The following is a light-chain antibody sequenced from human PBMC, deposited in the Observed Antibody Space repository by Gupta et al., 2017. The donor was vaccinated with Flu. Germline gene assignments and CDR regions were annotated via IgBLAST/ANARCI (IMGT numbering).Light chain of an antibody. CDR2: RNN. CDR1: ASNIGSNY. J-gene: IGLJ3*02. V-gene: IGLV1-47*01. Sequence: RVTISCSGSASNIGSNYVYGYQQTPVTAPNLLIYRNNRRPSGVPDRFSGSKSGTSASLAISGLRAEDEADYHCAAWDDSLSGRVFGGGTKLTVL. CDR3: AAWDDSLSGRV.